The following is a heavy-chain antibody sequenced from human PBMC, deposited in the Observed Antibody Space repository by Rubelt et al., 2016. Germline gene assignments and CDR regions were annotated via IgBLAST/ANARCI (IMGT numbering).Heavy chain of an antibody. J-gene: IGHJ4*02. CDR1: GYTFTSYA. CDR2: INAGNGNT. Sequence: QVQLVQSGAEVKKPGASVKVSCKASGYTFTSYAMHWVRQAPGQRLEWMGWINAGNGNTKYSQKFQGRVTMTKDTSTDTAYMELSSLRSEDTAVYYCAIRQPDYGDLDFDYWGQGTLVTVSS. CDR3: AIRQPDYGDLDFDY. D-gene: IGHD4-17*01. V-gene: IGHV1-3*01.